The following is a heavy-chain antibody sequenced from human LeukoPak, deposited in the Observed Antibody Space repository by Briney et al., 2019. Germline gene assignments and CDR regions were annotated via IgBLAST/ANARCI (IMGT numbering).Heavy chain of an antibody. D-gene: IGHD6-19*01. V-gene: IGHV3-11*04. J-gene: IGHJ4*02. CDR1: GFTFSDFY. CDR2: ISSGATTI. Sequence: GGALRLSCAASGFTFSDFYMSWFREAPGKGLECLSYISSGATTIYYATSVKGRFTISRYNAKNTLFLQMNIGRVEDTAVYYCAGAAIWGQWYFALWGQGTPVTVSS. CDR3: AGAAIWGQWYFAL.